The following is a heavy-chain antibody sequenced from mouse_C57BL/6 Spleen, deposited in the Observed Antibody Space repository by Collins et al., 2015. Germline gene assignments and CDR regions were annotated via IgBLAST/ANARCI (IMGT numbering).Heavy chain of an antibody. CDR1: AYTFTSYW. Sequence: QVQLQQPGADLVKPGASVKLSCKASAYTFTSYWIQWAKQRPGQGLEWIGEIDPSDSYANYNQNFKGKATLTVDTSSSTAYMQLSSLTSEDSAVYYCACNSFAYWGQGTLVTVSA. CDR3: ACNSFAY. V-gene: IGHV1-50*01. CDR2: IDPSDSYA. J-gene: IGHJ3*01.